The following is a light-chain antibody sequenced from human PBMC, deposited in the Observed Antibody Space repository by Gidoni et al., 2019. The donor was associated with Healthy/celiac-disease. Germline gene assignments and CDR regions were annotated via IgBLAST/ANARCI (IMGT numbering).Light chain of an antibody. CDR2: GKN. CDR1: SLRSYY. J-gene: IGLJ3*02. CDR3: NSRDSSGNLWV. V-gene: IGLV3-19*01. Sequence: SSELTQDPAVSVALGQTVRITCQGDSLRSYYASWYQQKPGQATVLVIYGKNNRPSGIPDRFSGSSSGNTASLTITGAQAEDEADYYCNSRDSSGNLWVFGGGTKLTV.